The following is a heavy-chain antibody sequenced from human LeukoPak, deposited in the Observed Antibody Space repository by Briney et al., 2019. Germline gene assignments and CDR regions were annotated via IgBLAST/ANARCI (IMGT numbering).Heavy chain of an antibody. Sequence: GGSLRLSCAASGFTFSSYGMHWVRQAPGKGLEWVAVIWYDGNNKYYADSVKGRFTISRDNSKNRLYLQMNSLRAEDTAVYYCAKDHYDTGGTYSFDPWGQGTLVTVSS. J-gene: IGHJ5*02. D-gene: IGHD2-8*02. CDR2: IWYDGNNK. V-gene: IGHV3-30*02. CDR3: AKDHYDTGGTYSFDP. CDR1: GFTFSSYG.